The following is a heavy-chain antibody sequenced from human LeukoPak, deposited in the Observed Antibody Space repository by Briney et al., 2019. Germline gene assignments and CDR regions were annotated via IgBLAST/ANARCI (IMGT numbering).Heavy chain of an antibody. CDR3: SNGRTSSGTLQHGY. V-gene: IGHV3-23*01. CDR1: GFTFSSFA. Sequence: PGGSLRLSCAASGFTFSSFAMSWVRQAPGQGLEWVSAISDNSGNTYYADSVKGRLTISRDNSENTLYLQMNSLRAEDTALYYCSNGRTSSGTLQHGYWGQGTLVTVSS. J-gene: IGHJ4*02. D-gene: IGHD6-19*01. CDR2: ISDNSGNT.